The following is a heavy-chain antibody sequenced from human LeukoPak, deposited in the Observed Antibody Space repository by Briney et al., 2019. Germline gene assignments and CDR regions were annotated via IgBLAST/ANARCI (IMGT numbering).Heavy chain of an antibody. CDR1: GFTFSSYS. J-gene: IGHJ4*02. V-gene: IGHV3-21*01. D-gene: IGHD3-10*01. CDR3: AKEVHYYGSGSYYVFDY. Sequence: GGSLRLSCAASGFTFSSYSMNWVRQAPGKGLEWVSSITSSSSYIYYADSVKGRFSISRDNAKNSLYLQMNSLRAEDTAVYYCAKEVHYYGSGSYYVFDYWGQGTLVTVSS. CDR2: ITSSSSYI.